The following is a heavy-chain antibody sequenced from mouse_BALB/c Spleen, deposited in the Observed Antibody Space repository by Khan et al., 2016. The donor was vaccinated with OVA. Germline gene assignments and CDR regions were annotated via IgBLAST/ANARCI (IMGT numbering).Heavy chain of an antibody. CDR1: GFSFTSYT. J-gene: IGHJ1*01. CDR2: ISSGSTYT. Sequence: EVELVESGGGLVRPGGSLKLSCAASGFSFTSYTMSWVRQTPEKRLEWVATISSGSTYTYYPDSVKGRFTTSRDNAKTTLYLQMSSLKSEDTTMYYCTRDGNYAHWYFDVWGAGTTVTVSS. D-gene: IGHD2-1*01. V-gene: IGHV5-6-4*01. CDR3: TRDGNYAHWYFDV.